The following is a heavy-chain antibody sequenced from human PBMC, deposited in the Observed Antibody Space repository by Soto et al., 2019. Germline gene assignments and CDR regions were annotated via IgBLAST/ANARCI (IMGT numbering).Heavy chain of an antibody. CDR1: GGSISSGGYS. D-gene: IGHD6-6*01. V-gene: IGHV4-30-2*01. CDR3: ARVDSSSSPNWFDP. CDR2: IYHSGST. J-gene: IGHJ5*02. Sequence: QLQLQESGSGLVKPSQTLSLTCAVSGGSISSGGYSWSWIRQPPGKGLEWIGYIYHSGSTYYNPSLKSRVTISVDRSKTQFSLKLSSVTASDTAVYYCARVDSSSSPNWFDPWGQGTLVTVSS.